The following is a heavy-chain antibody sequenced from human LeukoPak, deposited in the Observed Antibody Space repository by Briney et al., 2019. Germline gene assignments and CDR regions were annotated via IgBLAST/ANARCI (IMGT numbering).Heavy chain of an antibody. J-gene: IGHJ4*02. V-gene: IGHV3-74*01. CDR1: GFTFSTYW. Sequence: GGSLRLSCTASGFTFSTYWMHWVRQAPGKGLVWVSLITGDGTNTGYADSVKGRFTISRDNAKNTLYLQMNSLGAEDTAVYYCARAGPDWRVDYWGQGSLVTVSS. CDR2: ITGDGTNT. D-gene: IGHD3-9*01. CDR3: ARAGPDWRVDY.